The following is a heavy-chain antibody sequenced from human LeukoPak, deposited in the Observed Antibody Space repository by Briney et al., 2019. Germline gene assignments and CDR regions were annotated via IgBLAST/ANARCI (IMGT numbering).Heavy chain of an antibody. CDR1: GFTFSSCS. V-gene: IGHV3-21*01. D-gene: IGHD6-25*01. CDR2: ISSSSGYI. J-gene: IGHJ4*01. Sequence: PGGSLRLSCAASGFTFSSCSLNWVRQAPGKGLEWISFISSSSGYISYADSVKGRFTISRDNAKSTLYLQMNSLRVEDTAIYYCAGKPAPADWGQGTLVTVSS. CDR3: AGKPAPAD.